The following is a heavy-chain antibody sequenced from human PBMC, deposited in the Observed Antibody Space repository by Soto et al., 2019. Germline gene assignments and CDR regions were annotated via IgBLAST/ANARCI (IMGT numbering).Heavy chain of an antibody. D-gene: IGHD3-3*01. CDR2: IHHSGST. V-gene: IGHV4-34*01. CDR1: GWSFDGYY. Sequence: PGETLSLTCAVYGWSFDGYYWRWIRQSPGKGLEWIGEIHHSGSTKYNPSLKSRVSLSVDTSTKQFSLKMTSMTAADRGVYYCARGVDSWSGYLFWGQGTLVTVSS. J-gene: IGHJ4*02. CDR3: ARGVDSWSGYLF.